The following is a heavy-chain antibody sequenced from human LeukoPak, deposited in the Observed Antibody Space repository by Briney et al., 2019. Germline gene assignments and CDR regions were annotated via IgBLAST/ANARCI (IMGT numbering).Heavy chain of an antibody. Sequence: ASVKVSCKASGYTFTSYGISWVRQAPGQGLEWMGWIIAYNGNTNYAQKLQGRVTMTTDTSTSTAYMELRSLRSDDTAVYYCARENYDILTGYSYYFDYCCQGPRATVSA. D-gene: IGHD3-9*01. CDR3: ARENYDILTGYSYYFDY. J-gene: IGHJ4*02. CDR1: GYTFTSYG. CDR2: IIAYNGNT. V-gene: IGHV1-18*01.